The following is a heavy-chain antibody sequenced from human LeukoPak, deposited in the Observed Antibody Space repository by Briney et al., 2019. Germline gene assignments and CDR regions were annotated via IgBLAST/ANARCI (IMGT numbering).Heavy chain of an antibody. J-gene: IGHJ5*02. CDR2: IYSNTSA. V-gene: IGHV3-53*04. Sequence: GGSLRLSCAVSGFTISYNYMSWVRQAPGKGLQWVSVIYSNTSAYYADCVKGRFTISRHNSKNTLYLQMTSLRAEDTAVYYCARDIPVDSRSSVPKPVRDSWGQGTLVTVSS. D-gene: IGHD6-6*01. CDR1: GFTISYNY. CDR3: ARDIPVDSRSSVPKPVRDS.